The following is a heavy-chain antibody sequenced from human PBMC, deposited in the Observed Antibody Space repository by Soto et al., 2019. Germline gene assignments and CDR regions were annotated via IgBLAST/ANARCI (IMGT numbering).Heavy chain of an antibody. CDR3: LRPLRRSGGMGV. Sequence: EVQLVESGGGLVQPGGSLRLSCEASVSTTYMSWVRQAPGKGLEWVSIIYSSGTTYYADSVKGRFTIFRDNSKNTVCLQMNSLRAEDTAAYCCLRPLRRSGGMGVWGQGTTVTVCS. V-gene: IGHV3-66*04. CDR1: VSTTY. D-gene: IGHD1-26*01. J-gene: IGHJ6*02. CDR2: IYSSGTT.